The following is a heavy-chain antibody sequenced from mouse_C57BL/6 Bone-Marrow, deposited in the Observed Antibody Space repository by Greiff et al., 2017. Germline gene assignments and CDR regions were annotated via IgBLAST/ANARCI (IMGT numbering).Heavy chain of an antibody. CDR2: IHPNSGST. J-gene: IGHJ3*01. D-gene: IGHD3-2*02. Sequence: QVQLQQPGAELVKPGASVKLSCKASGYTFTSYWMHWVKQRPGQGLEWIGMIHPNSGSTNYNAKFKSKATLTVDKSSSTAYMQRSSLTSEDAAVYYCARGDSSVFAYWGQGTLVTVSA. CDR1: GYTFTSYW. CDR3: ARGDSSVFAY. V-gene: IGHV1-64*01.